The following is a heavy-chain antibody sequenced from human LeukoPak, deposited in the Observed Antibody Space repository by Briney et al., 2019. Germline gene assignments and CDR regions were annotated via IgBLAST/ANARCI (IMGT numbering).Heavy chain of an antibody. D-gene: IGHD3-10*01. Sequence: GASVKVSCKGSGYSFTNYGISWVRQAPGQGLEWMGWINAFNGDTNHAQKFQGRVTMTTATSTSTAYMELRSLRSDDTAVYYCARDGSGTWLDPWGQGTLVTVSS. CDR2: INAFNGDT. CDR3: ARDGSGTWLDP. J-gene: IGHJ5*02. V-gene: IGHV1-18*01. CDR1: GYSFTNYG.